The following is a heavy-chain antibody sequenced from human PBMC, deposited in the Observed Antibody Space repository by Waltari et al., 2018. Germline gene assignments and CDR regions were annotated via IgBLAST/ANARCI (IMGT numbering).Heavy chain of an antibody. CDR2: IYYSGST. Sequence: QVQLQESGPGLVKPSQTLSLTCTVSGGSISSGDYYWSWIRQPPGKGLEWIGYIYYSGSTYYNPSLKSRVTISVDTSKNQFSLKLSSVTAADTAVYYCAREVKGGGDYSYYYYYYGMDVWGQGTTVTVSS. CDR1: GGSISSGDYY. CDR3: AREVKGGGDYSYYYYYYGMDV. J-gene: IGHJ6*02. D-gene: IGHD4-17*01. V-gene: IGHV4-30-4*08.